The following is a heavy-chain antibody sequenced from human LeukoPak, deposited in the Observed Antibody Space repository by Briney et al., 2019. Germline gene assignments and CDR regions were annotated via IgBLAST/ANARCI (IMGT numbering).Heavy chain of an antibody. CDR2: ISGSGIST. J-gene: IGHJ4*02. CDR1: GFTFSNYA. Sequence: GGSLRLSCAASGFTFSNYAMSWVRQAPGKGLECVSAISGSGISTYYADSVKGRFTISRDNSKDTLYLQMNGLRAEDTAVYFCAKQSAGSAAWYSLHYDFWGQGTLVTVSS. D-gene: IGHD6-13*01. CDR3: AKQSAGSAAWYSLHYDF. V-gene: IGHV3-23*01.